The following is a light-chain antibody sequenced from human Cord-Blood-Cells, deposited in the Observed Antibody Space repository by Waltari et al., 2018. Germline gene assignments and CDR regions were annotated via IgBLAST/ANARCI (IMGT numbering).Light chain of an antibody. CDR2: DAS. Sequence: DIQMTQSPSTLSASVGDRVTITCRASQSISSWLAWYQQKPGNAPNLLIYDASSLESGVPSMFSGSGSGTEFPLTISSLQPDDVATYCCQQYNSYSPTFGGGTKVEIK. CDR1: QSISSW. J-gene: IGKJ4*01. CDR3: QQYNSYSPT. V-gene: IGKV1-5*01.